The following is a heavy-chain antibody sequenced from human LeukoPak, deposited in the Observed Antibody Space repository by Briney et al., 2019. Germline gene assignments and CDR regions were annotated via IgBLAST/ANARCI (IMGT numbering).Heavy chain of an antibody. J-gene: IGHJ6*02. CDR2: INHSGST. V-gene: IGHV4-34*01. CDR1: GRSFSGYY. Sequence: SETLSLTCAVYGRSFSGYYWSWIRQPPGKGLEWIGEINHSGSTNYNPSLKSRVTISVDTSKNQFSLKLSSVTAADTAVYYCARGRGTFGSGWYGGYYYGMDVWGQGTTVTVSS. CDR3: ARGRGTFGSGWYGGYYYGMDV. D-gene: IGHD6-19*01.